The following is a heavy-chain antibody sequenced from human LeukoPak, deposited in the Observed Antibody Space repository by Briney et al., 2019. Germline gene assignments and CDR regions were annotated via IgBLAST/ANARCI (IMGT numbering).Heavy chain of an antibody. Sequence: GGSLRLSCAASGFTFSNAWMSWVRQAPGKGLEWVGRIKSKTDGGTTDYAAPVKGRFTISRDDSKNTLYLQMNSLKTEDTAVYYCTTDRYCSGGSCYTVEPDYFDYWGQGTLVTVSP. CDR2: IKSKTDGGTT. V-gene: IGHV3-15*01. D-gene: IGHD2-15*01. J-gene: IGHJ4*02. CDR3: TTDRYCSGGSCYTVEPDYFDY. CDR1: GFTFSNAW.